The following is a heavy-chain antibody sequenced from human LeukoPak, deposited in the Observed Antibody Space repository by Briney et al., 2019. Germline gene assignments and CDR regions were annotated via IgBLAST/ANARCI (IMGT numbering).Heavy chain of an antibody. V-gene: IGHV4-34*12. J-gene: IGHJ3*02. CDR2: IFYSGST. Sequence: SETLSLTCAVYGGSFSGYYWSWIRQPPGKALEWIGNIFYSGSTYYSPSLKSRVTISLDTSRNQFPLKLNSVTAADTAVYYCAKSNGYGLIDIWGQGTMVTVSS. CDR3: AKSNGYGLIDI. CDR1: GGSFSGYY. D-gene: IGHD3-22*01.